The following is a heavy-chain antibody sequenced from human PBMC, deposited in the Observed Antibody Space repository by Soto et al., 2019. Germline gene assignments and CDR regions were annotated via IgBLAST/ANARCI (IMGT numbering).Heavy chain of an antibody. D-gene: IGHD3-3*02. J-gene: IGHJ5*02. CDR3: ASPKIAFYNWFDP. CDR2: IYYSGST. CDR1: GGSISSSSYY. Sequence: QLQLQESGPGLVKPSETLSLTCTVSGGSISSSSYYWGWIRQPPGKGLEWIGSIYYSGSTYYNPSPKRRVTIPVDTSKNQFSLKLSSVTAADTAVYYCASPKIAFYNWFDPWGQGTLVTVSS. V-gene: IGHV4-39*01.